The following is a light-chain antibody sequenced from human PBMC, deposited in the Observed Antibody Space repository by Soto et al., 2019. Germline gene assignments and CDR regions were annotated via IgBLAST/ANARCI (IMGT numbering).Light chain of an antibody. CDR1: QRVSSSY. Sequence: EIVLTQSPATLSLSPVERATLSCRASQRVSSSYLAWYQQKPGQAPRLLIYGASSRATGIPDRFSGSGSGTDFTLTISRLEPEDFAVNFCQQYGSSPPFTLGQGTKVEI. CDR2: GAS. V-gene: IGKV3-20*01. J-gene: IGKJ2*01. CDR3: QQYGSSPPFT.